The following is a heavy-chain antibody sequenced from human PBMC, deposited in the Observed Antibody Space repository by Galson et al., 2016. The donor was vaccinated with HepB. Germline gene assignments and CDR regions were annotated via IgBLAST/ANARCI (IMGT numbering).Heavy chain of an antibody. Sequence: SVKVSCKVSGHTFIELSMHWVRQAPGKGLEWMGGFDPEDGETIYAQKFQGRVTMTEDTATDTAYMELSTLRSEDTAVYYCLTGDYGGNSEYDYGMDVWGQRTTVTVSS. CDR1: GHTFIELS. J-gene: IGHJ6*02. D-gene: IGHD4-23*01. CDR3: LTGDYGGNSEYDYGMDV. V-gene: IGHV1-24*01. CDR2: FDPEDGET.